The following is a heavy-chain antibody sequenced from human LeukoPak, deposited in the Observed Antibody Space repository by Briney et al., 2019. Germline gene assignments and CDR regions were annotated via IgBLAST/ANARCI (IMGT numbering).Heavy chain of an antibody. D-gene: IGHD6-13*01. V-gene: IGHV5-10-1*01. CDR2: IDPSDSYT. Sequence: GESLKISCKGSGYSLTNYWISWVRQMPGKGLEWMGRIDPSDSYTNYSPSFQGHVTISADKSISTAYLQWSSLKAPDTAMYYCARHLLAAAGPYYGLDVWGQGTTVTVSS. CDR1: GYSLTNYW. CDR3: ARHLLAAAGPYYGLDV. J-gene: IGHJ6*02.